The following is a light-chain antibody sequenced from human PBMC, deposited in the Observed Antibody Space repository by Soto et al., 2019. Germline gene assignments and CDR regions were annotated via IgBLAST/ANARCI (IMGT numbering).Light chain of an antibody. CDR2: GAS. Sequence: EIVLTQSPGTLSLSPGERATLSCRASQSVSSSYLAWYQQKPGQAPRLLIYGASSRATGIPARFSGSGSGTEFTLTISSLQSVDFAVYSCQQYNNWPWTFGQGTKV. CDR3: QQYNNWPWT. V-gene: IGKV3-15*01. CDR1: QSVSSSY. J-gene: IGKJ1*01.